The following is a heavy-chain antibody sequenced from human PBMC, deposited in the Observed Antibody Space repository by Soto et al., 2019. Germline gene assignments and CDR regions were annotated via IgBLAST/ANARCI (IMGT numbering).Heavy chain of an antibody. Sequence: EVQLVESGGGLVQPGGSLRLSCAASGFTFSSYSMNWVRQAPGKGLEWVSYISSSSSTIYYADSVKGRFTISRDNAKNSLYLQMNSLRAEDTAVYYGARGAYYDSSGLSYWGQGTLVTVSS. D-gene: IGHD3-22*01. V-gene: IGHV3-48*01. CDR1: GFTFSSYS. CDR3: ARGAYYDSSGLSY. J-gene: IGHJ4*02. CDR2: ISSSSSTI.